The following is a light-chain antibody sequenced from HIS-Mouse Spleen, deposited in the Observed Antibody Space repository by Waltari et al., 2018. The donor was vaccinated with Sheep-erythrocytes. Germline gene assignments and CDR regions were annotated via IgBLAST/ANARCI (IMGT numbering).Light chain of an antibody. CDR3: YSTDSSGNHRV. Sequence: SYELTQPPSVSVSPGQTARITCSGDALPKKYAYWYQQQSGQAPVLVNYEDSKPPTGIPERFSGSSSGTMATLTISGAQVEDEADYYCYSTDSSGNHRVFGGGTKLTVL. V-gene: IGLV3-10*01. J-gene: IGLJ2*01. CDR2: EDS. CDR1: ALPKKY.